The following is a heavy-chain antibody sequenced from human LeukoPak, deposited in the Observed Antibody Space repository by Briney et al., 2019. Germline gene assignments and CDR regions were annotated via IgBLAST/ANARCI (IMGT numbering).Heavy chain of an antibody. Sequence: ASVKVSCKASGGTFSSYAISWVRQAPGQGLEWMGRIIPIFGTANYAQKFQGRVTITTDESTSTAYMELSSLRSEDTAVYYCARVSSSSSNYYYYMDVWGKGTTVTVSS. V-gene: IGHV1-69*05. CDR3: ARVSSSSSNYYYYMDV. D-gene: IGHD6-6*01. CDR2: IIPIFGTA. CDR1: GGTFSSYA. J-gene: IGHJ6*03.